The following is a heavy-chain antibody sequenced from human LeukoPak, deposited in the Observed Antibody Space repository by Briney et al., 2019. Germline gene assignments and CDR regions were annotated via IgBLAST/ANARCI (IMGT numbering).Heavy chain of an antibody. CDR3: ARPPSRGYSSSFEY. D-gene: IGHD2-2*03. V-gene: IGHV5-51*01. CDR1: GSSFPTYW. CDR2: IYPDESNI. Sequence: GESLQISCQGSGSSFPTYWIAWVRQMPGKGLEWMGIIYPDESNIRYSPSFQGQVTISADKSISTAYLQWSSLKASDTAMYYCARPPSRGYSSSFEYWGQGTLVTVSS. J-gene: IGHJ4*02.